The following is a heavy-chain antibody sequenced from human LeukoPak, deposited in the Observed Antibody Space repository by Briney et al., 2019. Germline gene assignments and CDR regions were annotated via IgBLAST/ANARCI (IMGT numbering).Heavy chain of an antibody. D-gene: IGHD3-3*01. V-gene: IGHV3-73*01. CDR3: TRHPDFWSGYYAY. Sequence: GGSLRLSCAASGFTFSGSAMHWVRQASGKGLEWVGRIRSKANSYATAYAASVKGRFTISRDDSKNTAYLQMNSLKTEDTAVYYCTRHPDFWSGYYAYWGQGTLVTVSS. J-gene: IGHJ4*02. CDR1: GFTFSGSA. CDR2: IRSKANSYAT.